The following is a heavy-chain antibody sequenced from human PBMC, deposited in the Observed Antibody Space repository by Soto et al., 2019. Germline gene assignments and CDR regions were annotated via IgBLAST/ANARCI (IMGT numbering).Heavy chain of an antibody. J-gene: IGHJ4*02. Sequence: EVQLVESGGGLVKPGGSLRLSCAASGFTFSNAWMNWVRQAPGKGLEWVGRIKSKTDGGTTDYAAPVKGRFTISRDDSKNTLYLQMNSLKTEDTAVYYCTTDLFPFWWFSADYWGQGTLVTVSS. D-gene: IGHD2-8*02. CDR2: IKSKTDGGTT. V-gene: IGHV3-15*07. CDR1: GFTFSNAW. CDR3: TTDLFPFWWFSADY.